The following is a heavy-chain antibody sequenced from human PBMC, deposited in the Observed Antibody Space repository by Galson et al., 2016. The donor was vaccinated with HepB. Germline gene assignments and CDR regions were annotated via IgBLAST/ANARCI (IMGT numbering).Heavy chain of an antibody. V-gene: IGHV4-4*02. CDR3: ARGALDRGSYYDWLDP. CDR2: IYHSGSS. D-gene: IGHD3-22*01. Sequence: SETLSLTCAVSGGSISSSNWWSWVRQPPGKGLEWIGEIYHSGSSNYNPSLKSRVTISVDKSKNQFSLKLNSVTAADTAVYYCARGALDRGSYYDWLDPWGQGTLVTVSS. CDR1: GGSISSSNW. J-gene: IGHJ5*02.